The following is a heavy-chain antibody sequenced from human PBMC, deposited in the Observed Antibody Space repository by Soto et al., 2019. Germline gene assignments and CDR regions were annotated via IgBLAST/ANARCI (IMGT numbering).Heavy chain of an antibody. CDR1: GYSFTRYW. CDR3: ARTAAAGKYYYGMDV. J-gene: IGHJ6*02. Sequence: GESLNISCRGSGYSFTRYWLCWVRQMPGKGLESMGIIYPGDSDTRYSPSFQGQVTISADKSISTAYLQWSSLKASDTAMYYCARTAAAGKYYYGMDVWGQGTTVTVSS. CDR2: IYPGDSDT. V-gene: IGHV5-51*01. D-gene: IGHD6-13*01.